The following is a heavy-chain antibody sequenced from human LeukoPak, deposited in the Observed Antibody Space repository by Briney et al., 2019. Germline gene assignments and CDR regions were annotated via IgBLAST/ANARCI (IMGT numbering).Heavy chain of an antibody. Sequence: SVTLSLTCAVYGGSFSGYYWSWIRQPPGKGLEWIGEINHSGSTNYNPSLKSRVTISVDTSKNQFSLKLSSVTAADTAVYYCARAKRGSITGTTKIDYWGQGTLVTVSS. V-gene: IGHV4-34*01. CDR1: GGSFSGYY. CDR3: ARAKRGSITGTTKIDY. D-gene: IGHD1-7*01. CDR2: INHSGST. J-gene: IGHJ4*02.